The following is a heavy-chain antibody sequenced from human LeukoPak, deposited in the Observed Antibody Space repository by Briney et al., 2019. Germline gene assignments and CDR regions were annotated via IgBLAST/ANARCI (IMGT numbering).Heavy chain of an antibody. CDR1: GGSISSSSYY. J-gene: IGHJ5*02. CDR2: IYYSGST. CDR3: ARDRLSSGWYWFDP. Sequence: SETLSLTCTVSGGSISSSSYYWGWIRQPPGTGLEWIGSIYYSGSTYYNPSLKSRVTISVDTSKNQFSLKLSSVTAADTAVYYCARDRLSSGWYWFDPWGQGTLVTVSS. V-gene: IGHV4-39*07. D-gene: IGHD6-19*01.